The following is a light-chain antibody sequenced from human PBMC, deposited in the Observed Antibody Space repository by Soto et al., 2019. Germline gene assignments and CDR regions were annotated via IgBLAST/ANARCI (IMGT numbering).Light chain of an antibody. CDR1: QSISSW. V-gene: IGKV1-5*03. J-gene: IGKJ5*01. CDR2: EAS. CDR3: QQYNNWPPIT. Sequence: DIRMKQSPSTLSASVGDRVTITCRASQSISSWLAWYQQKPGKAPKLLIYEASSLESGVPSRFSGSGSGTEFTLTISSLQSEDFAVYYCQQYNNWPPITFGQGTRLEI.